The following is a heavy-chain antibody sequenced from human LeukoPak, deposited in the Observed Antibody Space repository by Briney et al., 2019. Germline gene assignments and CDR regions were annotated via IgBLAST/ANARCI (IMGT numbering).Heavy chain of an antibody. CDR3: ARRDYFDSTGYIPN. CDR2: VYHSGST. Sequence: SETLSLTCAVSGGSISGTNRWSWVRQPPGKGLEWIGEVYHSGSTNYNPSLKSRVTISVDKSKKQFSLKVTSVTAADTAVYYCARRDYFDSTGYIPNWGQGTLVTVSP. V-gene: IGHV4-4*02. J-gene: IGHJ4*02. D-gene: IGHD3-22*01. CDR1: GGSISGTNR.